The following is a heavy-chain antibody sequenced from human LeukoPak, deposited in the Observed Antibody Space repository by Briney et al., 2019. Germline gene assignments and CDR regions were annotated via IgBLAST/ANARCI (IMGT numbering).Heavy chain of an antibody. CDR3: ARRSHADYDSSGYYYYYMDV. D-gene: IGHD3-22*01. V-gene: IGHV1-2*02. J-gene: IGHJ6*03. CDR2: INPNSGGT. Sequence: ASVKVSCKASGYTFTGYYMHWVRQAPGQGLEWMGWINPNSGGTNYAQKFQGRVTMTRDTSISTAYVELSRLRSDDTAVYYCARRSHADYDSSGYYYYYMDVWGKGTTATVTS. CDR1: GYTFTGYY.